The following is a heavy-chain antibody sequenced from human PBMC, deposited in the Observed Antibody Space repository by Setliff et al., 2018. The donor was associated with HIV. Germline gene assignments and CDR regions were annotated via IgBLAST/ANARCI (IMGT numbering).Heavy chain of an antibody. CDR1: RFTFSNYW. CDR3: ARGRGTPKVISGRFYHYDMDV. Sequence: PGGSLRLSCAASRFTFSNYWMSWVRQAPGKGLEWVANIKQDGSEKYYVDSVKGRFTISRDNAKNSLYLQMNSLRAEDTAVYYCARGRGTPKVISGRFYHYDMDVWGKGTTVTVSS. J-gene: IGHJ6*03. V-gene: IGHV3-7*04. CDR2: IKQDGSEK. D-gene: IGHD3-22*01.